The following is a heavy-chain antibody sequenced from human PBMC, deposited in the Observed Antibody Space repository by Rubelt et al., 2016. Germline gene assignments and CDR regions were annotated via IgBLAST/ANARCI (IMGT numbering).Heavy chain of an antibody. CDR3: AKKTHYYDSDGHCDY. CDR1: GFTFSSFG. J-gene: IGHJ4*02. CDR2: ISGSGGST. D-gene: IGHD3-22*01. Sequence: EVQLVESGGGLVQPGGSLRLSCAASGFTFSSFGMSWVRQAPGKGLQWVSSISGSGGSTYYAESVKGRFTISRDNSKNTLYLQMNSLRAEDTAVYYCAKKTHYYDSDGHCDYWGQGTLVTVSS. V-gene: IGHV3-23*04.